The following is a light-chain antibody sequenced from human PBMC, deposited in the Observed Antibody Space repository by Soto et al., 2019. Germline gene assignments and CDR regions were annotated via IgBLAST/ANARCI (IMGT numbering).Light chain of an antibody. J-gene: IGKJ4*01. Sequence: ESVLTQSPGTLSLSPGERATLSCRASQSVSSSYLAWYQQKPGQAPRLLICGASSRATGIPDRFSGSGSGTDFTLTISRLEPEDFAVYYCQQYASSLLTFGGGTKVEIK. V-gene: IGKV3-20*01. CDR3: QQYASSLLT. CDR1: QSVSSSY. CDR2: GAS.